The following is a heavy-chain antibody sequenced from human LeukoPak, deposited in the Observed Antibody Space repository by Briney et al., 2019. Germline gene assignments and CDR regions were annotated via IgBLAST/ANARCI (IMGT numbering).Heavy chain of an antibody. CDR1: GDSVSNKDAA. D-gene: IGHD2-15*01. CDR2: TYYRSKWSN. Sequence: SQTLSLTCAISGDSVSNKDAAWNWIRQSPSRGLVWLGRTYYRSKWSNDYAVSVKSRITINPDTSKNQFSLQLRSVTPDDTAVYYCARQSLGYVDYWGQGSRVTVSS. CDR3: ARQSLGYVDY. V-gene: IGHV6-1*01. J-gene: IGHJ4*02.